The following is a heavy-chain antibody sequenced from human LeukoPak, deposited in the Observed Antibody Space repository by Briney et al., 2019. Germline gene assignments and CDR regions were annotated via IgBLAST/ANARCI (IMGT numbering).Heavy chain of an antibody. V-gene: IGHV1-18*01. Sequence: GASVKVSCKASGYTFTSYGITWVRQAPGQGLEWMGWVSAYNGITDSAQKFQGRVTMTTDTSTSTAYMELRSLISDDTAVYYCARDNDSRDPPHFDYWGQGTLVTVSS. J-gene: IGHJ4*02. CDR2: VSAYNGIT. D-gene: IGHD3-16*01. CDR1: GYTFTSYG. CDR3: ARDNDSRDPPHFDY.